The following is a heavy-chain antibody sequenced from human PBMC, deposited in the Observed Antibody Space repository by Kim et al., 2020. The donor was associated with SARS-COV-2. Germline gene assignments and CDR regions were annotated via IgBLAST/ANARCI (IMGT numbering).Heavy chain of an antibody. CDR1: GASIDSSDSY. V-gene: IGHV4-39*01. Sequence: SETLSLTCAVSGASIDSSDSYWGWIRQPPGKGLEWIGCLSNSGTTYYNPSLKSRVTTSADTARNQFSLKMTSATAADTALYYCARQTLRSLGCGATGVFDDGG. CDR2: LSNSGTT. J-gene: IGHJ4*01. CDR3: ARQTLRSLGCGATGVFDD. D-gene: IGHD3-10*01.